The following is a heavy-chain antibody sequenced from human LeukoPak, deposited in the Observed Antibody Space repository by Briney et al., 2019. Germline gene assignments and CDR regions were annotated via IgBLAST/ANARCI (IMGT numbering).Heavy chain of an antibody. V-gene: IGHV4-59*01. CDR2: IYYTGST. Sequence: SETLSLTCTVSGGSISTYYWSWIRQSPGKGLEWIGYIYYTGSTNFNPSLKGQFAISLDTSRNQFSLKVSSVTAADTAVYYCARERPRSITTVTYFDSWGQGILVTVSS. J-gene: IGHJ4*02. CDR1: GGSISTYY. D-gene: IGHD4-17*01. CDR3: ARERPRSITTVTYFDS.